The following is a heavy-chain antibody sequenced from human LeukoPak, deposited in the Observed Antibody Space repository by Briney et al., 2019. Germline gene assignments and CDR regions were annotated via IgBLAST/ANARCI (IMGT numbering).Heavy chain of an antibody. CDR3: ASPSTYSSVVDY. D-gene: IGHD6-19*01. J-gene: IGHJ4*02. CDR1: GFTFDDYG. Sequence: RPGGSLRLSCAASGFTFDDYGMSWVRQAPGKGLEWVSGINWNGGSTGYADSVKGRFTISRDNAKNSLYLQMNSLRAEDTAVYYCASPSTYSSVVDYWGQGTLVTVSS. V-gene: IGHV3-20*04. CDR2: INWNGGST.